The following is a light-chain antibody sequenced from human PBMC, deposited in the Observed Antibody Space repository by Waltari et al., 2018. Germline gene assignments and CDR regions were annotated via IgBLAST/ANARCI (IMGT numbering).Light chain of an antibody. Sequence: QSVLTQPPSVSGAPGQRVTISCPGSSSNIGAGYDVPWYQQLPGTAPKPLIYGNSNRPSGVPDRFSGSKSGTSASLAITGLQSEDEADYYCQSYDRSLSGWVFGGGTKLTVL. CDR1: SSNIGAGYD. CDR3: QSYDRSLSGWV. J-gene: IGLJ3*02. CDR2: GNS. V-gene: IGLV1-40*01.